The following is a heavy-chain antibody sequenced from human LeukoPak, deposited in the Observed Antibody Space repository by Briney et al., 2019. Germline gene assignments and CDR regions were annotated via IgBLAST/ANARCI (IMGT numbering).Heavy chain of an antibody. V-gene: IGHV1-46*01. CDR2: INPSGGST. J-gene: IGHJ4*02. CDR3: ASGTAEMYYFDY. D-gene: IGHD2-21*02. Sequence: ASVKVSCKASGGTFSSYAISWVRQAPGQGLEWMGIINPSGGSTSYAQKFQGRVTMTRDTSTSTVYMELSSLRSEDTAVYYCASGTAEMYYFDYWGQGTLVTVSS. CDR1: GGTFSSYA.